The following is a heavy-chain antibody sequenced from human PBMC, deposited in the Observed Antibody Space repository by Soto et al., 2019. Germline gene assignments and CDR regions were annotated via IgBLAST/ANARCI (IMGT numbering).Heavy chain of an antibody. Sequence: LRLSCVTSGFSFSPYAMSWVRQAPGKGLEWVSGISGSGSNTYYADSVKGRFTISRDNSKNTLYLQMNSLRAEDTAVYYCAKTLTRSGAFDIWGQGTMVTVSS. CDR1: GFSFSPYA. CDR3: AKTLTRSGAFDI. J-gene: IGHJ3*02. V-gene: IGHV3-23*01. CDR2: ISGSGSNT. D-gene: IGHD3-10*01.